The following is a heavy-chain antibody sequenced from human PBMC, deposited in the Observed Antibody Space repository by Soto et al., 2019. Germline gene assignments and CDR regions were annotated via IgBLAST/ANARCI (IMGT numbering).Heavy chain of an antibody. Sequence: GGSLRLSCAASGFTFSAYWMNWVRQAPGKGLEWVANIKQDGSEKYYVNSVKGRFTISRDNGKNSVYLQMNSLRAEDTAVYYCASSSGRYEIWTPFDYWGQGTLVTVSS. CDR2: IKQDGSEK. CDR1: GFTFSAYW. V-gene: IGHV3-7*03. D-gene: IGHD1-26*01. CDR3: ASSSGRYEIWTPFDY. J-gene: IGHJ4*02.